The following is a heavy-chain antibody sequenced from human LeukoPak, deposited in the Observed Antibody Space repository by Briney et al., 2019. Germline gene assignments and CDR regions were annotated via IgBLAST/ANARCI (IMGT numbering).Heavy chain of an antibody. CDR3: ARQGIFDYDRLFDY. D-gene: IGHD3-22*01. V-gene: IGHV1-69*13. Sequence: SVKVSCKASGYTFTSYDINWVRQATGQGLEWMGGIIPIFGTANYAQKFQGRVTITADESTSTAYMELSSLRSEDTAVYYCARQGIFDYDRLFDYWGQGTLVTVSS. CDR1: GYTFTSYD. J-gene: IGHJ4*02. CDR2: IIPIFGTA.